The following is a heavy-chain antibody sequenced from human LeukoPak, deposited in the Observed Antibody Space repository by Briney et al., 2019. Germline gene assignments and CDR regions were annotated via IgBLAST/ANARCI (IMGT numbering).Heavy chain of an antibody. J-gene: IGHJ4*02. Sequence: GGSLRLSCAASGFTFSSYDMNWVRQAPGKGLEWVSSISGSSTYIYYADSVKGRFTISRDNAKNSLYLQMNSLRAEDTAVYYCARDRGVRVVPAEVLDYWGRGTLVTVSS. CDR2: ISGSSTYI. CDR3: ARDRGVRVVPAEVLDY. V-gene: IGHV3-21*06. D-gene: IGHD2-2*01. CDR1: GFTFSSYD.